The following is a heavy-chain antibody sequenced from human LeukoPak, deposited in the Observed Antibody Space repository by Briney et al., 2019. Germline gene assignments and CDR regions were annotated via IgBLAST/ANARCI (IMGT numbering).Heavy chain of an antibody. CDR3: ARVHYAVVTAFGHDYFDY. D-gene: IGHD2-21*02. Sequence: PGGSLRLSCAASGFTFSSYEMNWVRQAPGKGLEWVSYISSSGSNIYYADSVKGRFTISRDNAKNSLYLQMNSLRAEDTAVYYCARVHYAVVTAFGHDYFDYWGQGTLVTVSS. CDR2: ISSSGSNI. V-gene: IGHV3-48*03. CDR1: GFTFSSYE. J-gene: IGHJ4*02.